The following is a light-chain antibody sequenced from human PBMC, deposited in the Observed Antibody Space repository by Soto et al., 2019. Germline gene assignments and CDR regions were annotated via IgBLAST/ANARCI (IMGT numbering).Light chain of an antibody. V-gene: IGLV2-14*01. CDR1: SSDVGGYNY. CDR2: DVS. J-gene: IGLJ1*01. CDR3: SSYKCGRTLDV. Sequence: QSALTQPASVSGSPGQSITISCTGTSSDVGGYNYVSWYQQHPGKAPKLMIYDVSNRPTGVSNRFSGSKSGNTASMTISGRQAEDEADSYCSSYKCGRTLDVFGTGTKLTVL.